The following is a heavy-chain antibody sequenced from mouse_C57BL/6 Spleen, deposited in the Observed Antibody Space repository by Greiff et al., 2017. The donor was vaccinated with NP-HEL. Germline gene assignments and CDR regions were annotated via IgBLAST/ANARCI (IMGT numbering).Heavy chain of an antibody. CDR1: GYTFTDYE. Sequence: VQLQQSGAELVRPGASVTLSCKASGYTFTDYEMHWVKQTPVHGLEWIGAIDPETGGTAYNQKFKGKAILTADKSSSTAYMELRSLTSEDSAVYYCTRAGGSSDYYAMDYWGQGTSVTVSS. V-gene: IGHV1-15*01. J-gene: IGHJ4*01. CDR3: TRAGGSSDYYAMDY. D-gene: IGHD1-1*01. CDR2: IDPETGGT.